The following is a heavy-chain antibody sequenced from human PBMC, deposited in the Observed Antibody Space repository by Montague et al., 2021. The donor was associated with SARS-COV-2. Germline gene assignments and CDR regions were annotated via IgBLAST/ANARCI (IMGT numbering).Heavy chain of an antibody. CDR1: GFSPSTSGMC. CDR2: IDWDDDK. CDR3: ARIVGVLLWFGESDYGMDV. V-gene: IGHV2-70*11. Sequence: PALVKPTQTLTLTCTFSGFSPSTSGMCVSWIRQPPGKALEWLARIDWDDDKYYSTSLKTRLTISKDTSKNQVVLTMTNMDPVDTATYYCARIVGVLLWFGESDYGMDVWGQGTTVTVSS. J-gene: IGHJ6*02. D-gene: IGHD3-10*01.